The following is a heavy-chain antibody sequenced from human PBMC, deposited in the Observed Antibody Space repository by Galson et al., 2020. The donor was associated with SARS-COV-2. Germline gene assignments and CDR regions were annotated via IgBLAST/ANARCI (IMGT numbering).Heavy chain of an antibody. CDR3: ARVRDGYNLNYFDY. Sequence: GGSLRLSCAASGFTFSSYAMSWVRQSPGKGLEWVSVIYSGGSTFYADSVKGRFTISRDSSKNTVYLQMNSLRAEDTAVYYCARVRDGYNLNYFDYWGQGTLVTVSS. V-gene: IGHV3-53*01. J-gene: IGHJ4*02. CDR1: GFTFSSYA. CDR2: IYSGGST. D-gene: IGHD5-12*01.